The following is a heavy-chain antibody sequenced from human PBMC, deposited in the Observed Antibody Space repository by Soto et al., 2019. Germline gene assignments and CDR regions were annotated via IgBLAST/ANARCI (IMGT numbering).Heavy chain of an antibody. Sequence: GGSLRLSCAASGFTFSSYEMNWVRQAPGKGLEWVSYISSSGSTIYYADSVKGRFTISRDNAKNSLYLQMNSLRAEDTAVYYCARGPYYDFWSDYYYGMDVWGQGTTVTVSS. CDR2: ISSSGSTI. D-gene: IGHD3-3*01. CDR3: ARGPYYDFWSDYYYGMDV. J-gene: IGHJ6*02. V-gene: IGHV3-48*03. CDR1: GFTFSSYE.